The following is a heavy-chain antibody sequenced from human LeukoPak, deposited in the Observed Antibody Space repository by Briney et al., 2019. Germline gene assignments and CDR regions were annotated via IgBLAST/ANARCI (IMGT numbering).Heavy chain of an antibody. D-gene: IGHD3-22*01. CDR3: AREVYDSSGYYILGVDY. J-gene: IGHJ4*02. Sequence: PSGTLSLTCAVSGGXISSSNCWSWVRQPPGKGLEWIGEIYHSGSTNYNPSLKSRVTISVDKSKNQFSLKLSSVTAADTAVYYCAREVYDSSGYYILGVDYWGQGTLVTVSS. CDR2: IYHSGST. CDR1: GGXISSSNC. V-gene: IGHV4-4*02.